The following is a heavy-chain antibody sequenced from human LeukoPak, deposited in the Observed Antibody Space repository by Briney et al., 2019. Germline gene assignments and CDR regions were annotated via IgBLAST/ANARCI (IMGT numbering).Heavy chain of an antibody. CDR1: GDSVSYGS. Sequence: SETLSLICNVSGDSVSYGSRSWIRQSPGKGLEWIGFIQDSGITDYNPSLKSRLYMSVDISKDQFSLNLRSVTAADTAVYYCAGRGHRYSRDWGQGILVTISS. CDR2: IQDSGIT. V-gene: IGHV4-4*09. CDR3: AGRGHRYSRD. D-gene: IGHD2-15*01. J-gene: IGHJ1*01.